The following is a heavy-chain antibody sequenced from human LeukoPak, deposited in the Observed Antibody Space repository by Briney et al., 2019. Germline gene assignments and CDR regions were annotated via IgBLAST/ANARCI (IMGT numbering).Heavy chain of an antibody. V-gene: IGHV3-53*01. CDR1: GFTVSSNY. CDR3: AKVTAAGLGTTYFDY. D-gene: IGHD6-13*01. CDR2: IYSGGST. Sequence: GGSLRLSCAASGFTVSSNYMSWVRQAPGKGLEWVSVIYSGGSTYYAGSVKGRFTISRDNSKNTLYLQMNSLRAEDTAVYYCAKVTAAGLGTTYFDYWGQGTLVTVSS. J-gene: IGHJ4*02.